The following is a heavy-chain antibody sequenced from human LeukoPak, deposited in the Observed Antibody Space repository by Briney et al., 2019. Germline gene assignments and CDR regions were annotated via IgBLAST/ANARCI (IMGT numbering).Heavy chain of an antibody. CDR1: GFTFSSYA. Sequence: PGGSLRLSCAASGFTFSSYAMSWVRQAPGKGLEWVSAISGSGGSTYYADSVKGRFTISRDNSKNTLYLQMNSLRAEDTAVYYCAKVALMGLYAYYTDVWGKGTTVTVPS. CDR2: ISGSGGST. CDR3: AKVALMGLYAYYTDV. D-gene: IGHD2-8*01. J-gene: IGHJ6*03. V-gene: IGHV3-23*01.